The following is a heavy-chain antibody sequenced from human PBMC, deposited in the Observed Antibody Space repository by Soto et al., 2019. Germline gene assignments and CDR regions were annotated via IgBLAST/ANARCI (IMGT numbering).Heavy chain of an antibody. J-gene: IGHJ4*02. Sequence: PSETLSLTCTVSGGSISSYYWSWIRQPPGKGLEWIGYIYSSGSTNYNPSLKSRVTISVDTSKNQFSLKLSSMTAADTAVYYCARESDYGDYFDQWGQGTLVTVSS. CDR2: IYSSGST. D-gene: IGHD4-17*01. CDR3: ARESDYGDYFDQ. CDR1: GGSISSYY. V-gene: IGHV4-59*01.